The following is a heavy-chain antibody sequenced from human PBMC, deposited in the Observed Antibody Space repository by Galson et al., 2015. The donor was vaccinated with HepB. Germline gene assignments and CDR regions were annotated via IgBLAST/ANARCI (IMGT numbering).Heavy chain of an antibody. V-gene: IGHV4-39*07. D-gene: IGHD4-17*01. J-gene: IGHJ4*02. Sequence: WIRQPPGKGLEWIGSIYYSGSTYYNPSLKSRVTISVDTSKNQFSLKLSSVTAADTAVYYCARGPGDYPNYYFDYWGQGTLVAVSS. CDR3: ARGPGDYPNYYFDY. CDR2: IYYSGST.